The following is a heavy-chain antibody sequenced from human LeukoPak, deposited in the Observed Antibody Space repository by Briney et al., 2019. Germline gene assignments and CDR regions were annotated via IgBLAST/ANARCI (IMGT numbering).Heavy chain of an antibody. D-gene: IGHD2-21*01. Sequence: PGGSLRLSCPASGFTFSSYGMHWVRQAPGKGLEWVAFIRYDGSNKYYADSVKGRFTISRDNSKNTLYLQMNSLRAEDTAVYYCAKDLQFHVPYWGQGTLVTVSS. CDR2: IRYDGSNK. J-gene: IGHJ4*02. V-gene: IGHV3-30*02. CDR1: GFTFSSYG. CDR3: AKDLQFHVPY.